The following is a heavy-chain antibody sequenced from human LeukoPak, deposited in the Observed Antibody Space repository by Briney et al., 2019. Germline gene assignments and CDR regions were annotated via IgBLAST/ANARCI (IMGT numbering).Heavy chain of an antibody. J-gene: IGHJ4*02. D-gene: IGHD2-15*01. CDR1: GFTFSSYS. CDR3: ARVVVVAVDY. Sequence: GGSLRLSCAASGFTFSSYSMNWVRQAPGKGVEWVSSISSSSSYIYYADSVKGRFTISRDNAKNSLYLQMNSLRAEDTAVYYCARVVVVAVDYWGQGTLVTVSS. CDR2: ISSSSSYI. V-gene: IGHV3-21*01.